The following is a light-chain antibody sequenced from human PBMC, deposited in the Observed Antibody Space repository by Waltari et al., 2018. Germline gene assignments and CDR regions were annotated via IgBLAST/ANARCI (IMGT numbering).Light chain of an antibody. Sequence: IVLTQSPGTLSLSPGERAPLSCRASQSVSSSYLAWYQQKPGQAPRLLIYGASSRATGIPDRFSGSGSGTDFTLTISRLEPEDFAVYYCQQYGSSLGFGPGTKVDIK. V-gene: IGKV3-20*01. J-gene: IGKJ3*01. CDR3: QQYGSSLG. CDR1: QSVSSSY. CDR2: GAS.